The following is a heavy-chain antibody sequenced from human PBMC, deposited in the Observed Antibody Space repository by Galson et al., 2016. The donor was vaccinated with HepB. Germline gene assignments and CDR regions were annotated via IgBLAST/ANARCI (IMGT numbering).Heavy chain of an antibody. CDR3: ARDLRAYCGGDCPADY. CDR2: ISTGSNTI. J-gene: IGHJ4*02. Sequence: SLRLSCAASGFTFSSYSMNWARQAPGKGLEWVSYISTGSNTIYYADSVRGRFTVSRDNAKSSLYLQMISLRADDTAVYYCARDLRAYCGGDCPADYWGQGTLITVSS. CDR1: GFTFSSYS. D-gene: IGHD2-21*01. V-gene: IGHV3-48*01.